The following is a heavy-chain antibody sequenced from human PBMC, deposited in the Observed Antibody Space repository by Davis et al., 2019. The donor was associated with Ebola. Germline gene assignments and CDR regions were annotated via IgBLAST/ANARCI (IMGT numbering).Heavy chain of an antibody. J-gene: IGHJ4*02. CDR1: GYTFTSYG. CDR3: ARAQFPTTSDH. Sequence: AASVKVSCKASGYTFTSYGISWVRQAPGQGLEWMGWINPHNGNTNYAQNIQGRAIITADTATTTPYMGVGSLRSDHTAVYYCARAQFPTTSDHWGQGTLVTVSS. V-gene: IGHV1-18*04. D-gene: IGHD1-1*01. CDR2: INPHNGNT.